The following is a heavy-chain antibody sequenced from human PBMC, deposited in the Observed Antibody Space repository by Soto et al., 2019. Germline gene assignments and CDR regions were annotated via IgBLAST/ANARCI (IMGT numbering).Heavy chain of an antibody. J-gene: IGHJ4*02. V-gene: IGHV3-30*03. CDR1: GFPLTSYG. CDR2: ISYDGSDK. CDR3: VGGQYYFDY. D-gene: IGHD3-10*01. Sequence: QVQLVESGGGVVQPGRSLRLSCAASGFPLTSYGMHWVREGPDKGLEWVAIISYDGSDKYYADSVKGRFTNSRDNSRNTLYLQMSSLRREDTALYYCVGGQYYFDYRGQGTLVIVSS.